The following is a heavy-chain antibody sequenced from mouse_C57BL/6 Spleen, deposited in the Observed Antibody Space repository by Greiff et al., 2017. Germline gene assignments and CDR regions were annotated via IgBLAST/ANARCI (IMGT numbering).Heavy chain of an antibody. V-gene: IGHV1-64*01. CDR2: IHPNSGST. J-gene: IGHJ3*01. Sequence: VQLQQPGAELVKPGASVKLSCKASGYTFTSYWMHWVKQRPGQGLEWIGMIHPNSGSTNYNEKFKSKATLTVDKSSSTAYMQLSSLTSEDSAVYYCANYYGSSPGGFAYWGQGTLVTVSA. D-gene: IGHD1-1*01. CDR1: GYTFTSYW. CDR3: ANYYGSSPGGFAY.